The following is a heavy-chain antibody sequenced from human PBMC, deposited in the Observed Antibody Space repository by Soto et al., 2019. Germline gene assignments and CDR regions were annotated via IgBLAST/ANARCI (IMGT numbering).Heavy chain of an antibody. CDR2: IYYSGST. CDR3: ARGGMAPSRRPNWFDP. J-gene: IGHJ5*02. CDR1: GGSVSSGSYY. Sequence: QVQLQESGPGLVKPSETLSLTCTVSGGSVSSGSYYWSWIRQPPGKGLEWIGYIYYSGSTNYNPSLKSRVTISVDTPKNQSSRKLSSVTAADTAVYYCARGGMAPSRRPNWFDPWGQGTLVTVFS. V-gene: IGHV4-61*01. D-gene: IGHD6-13*01.